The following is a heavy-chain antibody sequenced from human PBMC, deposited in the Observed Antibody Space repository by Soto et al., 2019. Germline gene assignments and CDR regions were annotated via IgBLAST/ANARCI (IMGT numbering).Heavy chain of an antibody. CDR2: ISAYNGNT. J-gene: IGHJ4*02. CDR1: GYTFTSYG. V-gene: IGHV1-18*01. CDR3: ARDAVSGWRDGNFDY. Sequence: GASVKVSCKASGYTFTSYGISWVRQAPGQGLEWMGWISAYNGNTNYAQKLQGRVTMTTDTSTSTAYMELRSLRSDDTAVYYCARDAVSGWRDGNFDYWGQGTLVTVSS. D-gene: IGHD6-19*01.